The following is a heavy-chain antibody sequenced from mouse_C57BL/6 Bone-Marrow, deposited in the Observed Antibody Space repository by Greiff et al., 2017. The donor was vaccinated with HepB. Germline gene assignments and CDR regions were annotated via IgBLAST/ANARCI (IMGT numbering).Heavy chain of an antibody. D-gene: IGHD2-5*01. V-gene: IGHV10-1*01. CDR2: IRSKSNNYAT. CDR1: GFSFNTYA. CDR3: VRNSNYLAWFAY. J-gene: IGHJ3*01. Sequence: DVMLVESGGGLVQPKGSLKLSCAASGFSFNTYAMNWVRQAPGKGLEWVARIRSKSNNYATYYADSVKDRFTISRDDSESMLYLQMNNLKTEDTAMYYCVRNSNYLAWFAYWGQGTLVTVSA.